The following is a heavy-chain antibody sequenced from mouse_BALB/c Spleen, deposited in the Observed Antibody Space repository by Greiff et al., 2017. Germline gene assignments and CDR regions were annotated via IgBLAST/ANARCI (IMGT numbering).Heavy chain of an antibody. D-gene: IGHD4-1*01. CDR1: GYTFSSYW. J-gene: IGHJ3*01. CDR2: ILPGSGST. V-gene: IGHV1-9*01. Sequence: QVQLQQSGAELMKPGASVKISCKATGYTFSSYWIEWVKQRPGHGLEWIGEILPGSGSTNYNEKFKGKATFTADTSSNTAYMQLSSLTSEDSAVYYCARRGTEGVYWGQGTLVTVSA. CDR3: ARRGTEGVY.